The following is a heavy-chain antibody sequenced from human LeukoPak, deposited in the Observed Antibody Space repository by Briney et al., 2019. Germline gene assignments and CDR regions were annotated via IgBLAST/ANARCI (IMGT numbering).Heavy chain of an antibody. Sequence: GGSLRVSCTASGFTFSNFAMSWVRQAPGKGLEWVSTITGGSGAKYYADSVKGRFTISRDNSKDTLYLQMHSLRAEDTAVYYCAKRRGRVLRFLEWLLCPDYWGQGTLVTVSS. CDR1: GFTFSNFA. CDR3: AKRRGRVLRFLEWLLCPDY. V-gene: IGHV3-23*01. D-gene: IGHD3-3*01. J-gene: IGHJ4*02. CDR2: ITGGSGAK.